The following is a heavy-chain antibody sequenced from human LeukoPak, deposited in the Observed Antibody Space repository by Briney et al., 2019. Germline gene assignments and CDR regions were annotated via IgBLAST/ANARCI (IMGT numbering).Heavy chain of an antibody. Sequence: LSLTCTVSGGSISSYYWSWIRHAPGKGLEWVSGISWNSGSIGYADSVKGRFTISRDNAKNSLYLQMNSLRAEDTALYYCAKDGKAGYYDFWSGYSDWYYGMDVWGQGTTVTVSS. D-gene: IGHD3-3*01. CDR3: AKDGKAGYYDFWSGYSDWYYGMDV. V-gene: IGHV3-9*01. CDR1: GGSISSYY. J-gene: IGHJ6*02. CDR2: ISWNSGSI.